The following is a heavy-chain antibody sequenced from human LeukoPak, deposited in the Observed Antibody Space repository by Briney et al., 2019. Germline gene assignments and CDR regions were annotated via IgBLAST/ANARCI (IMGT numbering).Heavy chain of an antibody. J-gene: IGHJ2*01. CDR3: ARDHIAAAGPQGEWYFDL. CDR1: GGSISSGSYY. V-gene: IGHV4-61*01. CDR2: IYYSGST. D-gene: IGHD6-13*01. Sequence: SETLSLTCTVSGGSISSGSYYWSWIRQPPGKGLEWIGYIYYSGSTNYNPSLKSRVTISVDTSKNQFSLKPSSVTAADTAVYYCARDHIAAAGPQGEWYFDLWGRGTLVTVSS.